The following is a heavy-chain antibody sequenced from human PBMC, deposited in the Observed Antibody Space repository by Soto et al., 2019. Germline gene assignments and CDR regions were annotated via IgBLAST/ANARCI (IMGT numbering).Heavy chain of an antibody. V-gene: IGHV3-21*01. D-gene: IGHD2-21*02. CDR2: ISGSNSYI. CDR1: GFTFSSYS. Sequence: VQLVESGGGLVKPGGSLRLSCAASGFTFSSYSMNWVRQAPGKGLEWVSSISGSNSYIYYADSVKGRFTISRDNAKNSLYLQMNSLRAEDTAVYYCARVVYGGNSGGSNYWGQGTLVTVSS. CDR3: ARVVYGGNSGGSNY. J-gene: IGHJ4*02.